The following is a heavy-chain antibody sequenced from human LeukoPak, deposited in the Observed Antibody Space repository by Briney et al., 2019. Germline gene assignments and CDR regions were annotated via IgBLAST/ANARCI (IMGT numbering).Heavy chain of an antibody. V-gene: IGHV1-24*01. Sequence: ASVKISCKVSGYTLTELSMHWVRQAPGKGLEWMGGFDPELGETIYAQKFQGRVTMTEDTSTDTAYMELSSLRSEDTAVYYCATTRDGYNPDFDHWGQGTLVTVSS. CDR1: GYTLTELS. CDR3: ATTRDGYNPDFDH. J-gene: IGHJ4*02. CDR2: FDPELGET. D-gene: IGHD5-24*01.